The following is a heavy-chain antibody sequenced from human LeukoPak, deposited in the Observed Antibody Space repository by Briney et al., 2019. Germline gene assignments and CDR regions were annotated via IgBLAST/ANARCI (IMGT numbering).Heavy chain of an antibody. CDR1: GGSFSGYY. J-gene: IGHJ4*02. Sequence: PSETLSLTCAVYGGSFSGYYWSWIRQPPGKGLEWIGEINHSGSTNYNPSLKSRVTISVDTSKKQFSLKLSSVTAAETAVYICAREVRFVERRNYYFDYWGQGTRVSVSS. D-gene: IGHD3-3*01. V-gene: IGHV4-34*01. CDR2: INHSGST. CDR3: AREVRFVERRNYYFDY.